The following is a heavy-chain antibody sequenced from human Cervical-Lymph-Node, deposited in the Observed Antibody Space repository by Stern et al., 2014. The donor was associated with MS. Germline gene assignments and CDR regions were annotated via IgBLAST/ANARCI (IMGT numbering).Heavy chain of an antibody. CDR2: TSPEDGET. Sequence: MQLVESGAEVKKPGASVKVSCKVSGYTLNDLSLHWVRQAPGEGLEWVGGTSPEDGETIFAQGVQGRVTVTEDTSTDTAYMELSSLRSEDTAVYYCASAVTGLNYYFHALDVWGQGTTVTVSS. CDR1: GYTLNDLS. V-gene: IGHV1-24*01. CDR3: ASAVTGLNYYFHALDV. D-gene: IGHD6-19*01. J-gene: IGHJ6*02.